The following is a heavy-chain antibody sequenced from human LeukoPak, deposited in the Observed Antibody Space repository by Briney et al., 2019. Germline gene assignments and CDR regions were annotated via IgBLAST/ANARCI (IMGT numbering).Heavy chain of an antibody. D-gene: IGHD6-13*01. Sequence: GGSLRLSCAASGFTFSSYGMHWVRQAPGKGLEWVAVISYDGSNKYYADSVKGRFTISRDNSKNTLYLQMNSLRAEDTAVYYCAKGGFAAAYYFDYWGQGTLVTVSS. V-gene: IGHV3-30*18. J-gene: IGHJ4*02. CDR1: GFTFSSYG. CDR2: ISYDGSNK. CDR3: AKGGFAAAYYFDY.